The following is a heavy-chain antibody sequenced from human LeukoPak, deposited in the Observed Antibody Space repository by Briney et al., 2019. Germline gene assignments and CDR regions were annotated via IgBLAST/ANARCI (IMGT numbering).Heavy chain of an antibody. J-gene: IGHJ4*02. Sequence: GGSLRLSCAASGFTFSSYSMNWVRQAPGKGLEWVSYISSSSSTIYYADSVKGRFTISRDNAKNSLYLQMNSLRAEDTAVYYCASKPRYVDTAMVVRVYWGPGTLVTVSS. D-gene: IGHD5-18*01. V-gene: IGHV3-48*01. CDR1: GFTFSSYS. CDR2: ISSSSSTI. CDR3: ASKPRYVDTAMVVRVY.